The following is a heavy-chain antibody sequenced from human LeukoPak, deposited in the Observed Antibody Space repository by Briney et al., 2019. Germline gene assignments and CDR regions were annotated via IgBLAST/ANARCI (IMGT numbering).Heavy chain of an antibody. D-gene: IGHD3-22*01. V-gene: IGHV1-24*01. Sequence: RASVKVSCKVSGYTLTELSMHWVRQAPGKGLEWMGGFDPEDGETIYAQKFQGRVTMTEDTSTDTAYMELSSLRSEDTAVYYCATGVVVIIGSSAFDIWGQGTMVTVSS. CDR1: GYTLTELS. CDR2: FDPEDGET. CDR3: ATGVVVIIGSSAFDI. J-gene: IGHJ3*02.